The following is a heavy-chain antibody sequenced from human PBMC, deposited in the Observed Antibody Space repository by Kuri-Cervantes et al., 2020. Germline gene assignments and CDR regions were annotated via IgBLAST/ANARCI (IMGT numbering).Heavy chain of an antibody. V-gene: IGHV4-39*07. CDR3: ARDSAVPAALYSSGWYFSGFDP. CDR1: GGSISSSSYY. J-gene: IGHJ5*02. Sequence: SETLSLTCTVSGGSISSSSYYWGWIRQPPGKGLEWIGSIYYSGSTYYNPSLKGRVTISVDTSKNQFSLKLSSVTAADTAVYYCARDSAVPAALYSSGWYFSGFDPWGQGTLVTVSS. CDR2: IYYSGST. D-gene: IGHD6-19*01.